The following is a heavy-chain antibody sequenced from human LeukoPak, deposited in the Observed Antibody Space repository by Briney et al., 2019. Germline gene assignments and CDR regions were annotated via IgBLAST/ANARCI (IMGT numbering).Heavy chain of an antibody. V-gene: IGHV3-30*03. CDR3: AGAAAANFWFDP. CDR2: ISYDGSNK. J-gene: IGHJ5*02. CDR1: GFTFSSYG. Sequence: GGSLRLSCAASGFTFSSYGMHWVRQAPGKGLEWVAVISYDGSNKYYADSVKGRFTISRDNSKDTLYLQMNSLRAEDTAVYYCAGAAAANFWFDPWGQGTLVTVSS. D-gene: IGHD6-13*01.